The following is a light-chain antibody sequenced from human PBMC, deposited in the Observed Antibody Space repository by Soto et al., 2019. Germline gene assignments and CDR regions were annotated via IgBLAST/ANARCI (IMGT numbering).Light chain of an antibody. CDR1: QSVSST. V-gene: IGKV3-15*01. Sequence: EIVMTQSPATLSVSPGERATLSCRASQSVSSTLAWYQQIPGQAPRLLLYGTSTRATGIPARFSGSGSGTEFTLTISSLQSEDFAFYYCQQYYQWPLTFGGGTKVEVK. J-gene: IGKJ4*01. CDR3: QQYYQWPLT. CDR2: GTS.